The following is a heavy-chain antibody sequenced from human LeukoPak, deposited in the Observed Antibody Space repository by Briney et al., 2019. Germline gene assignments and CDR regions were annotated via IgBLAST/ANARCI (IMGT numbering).Heavy chain of an antibody. J-gene: IGHJ4*02. Sequence: PGGSLRLSCAASGFTFSSYAMSWVRQAPGKGLEWVSAISGSGGSTYYADSVKGRFTISRDNSKNTLYLQMNSLRAEDTAVYYCANVYDYYDSSGYYPLFDYWGQGTLVTVSS. V-gene: IGHV3-23*01. CDR3: ANVYDYYDSSGYYPLFDY. CDR1: GFTFSSYA. CDR2: ISGSGGST. D-gene: IGHD3-22*01.